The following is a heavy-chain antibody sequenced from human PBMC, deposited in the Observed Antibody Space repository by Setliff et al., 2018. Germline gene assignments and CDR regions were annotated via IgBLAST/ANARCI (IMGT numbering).Heavy chain of an antibody. CDR2: IIWNGGST. CDR1: GFTFDDYA. V-gene: IGHV3-20*04. J-gene: IGHJ4*02. CDR3: AKDDAGYCSGGSCYAPFDY. D-gene: IGHD2-15*01. Sequence: GGSLRLSCAASGFTFDDYAMTWVRQAPGKGLEWVSGIIWNGGSTGYADSVKGRFTISRDNAKNSLYLQMNSLRAEDTAVYYCAKDDAGYCSGGSCYAPFDYWGQGTLVTVSS.